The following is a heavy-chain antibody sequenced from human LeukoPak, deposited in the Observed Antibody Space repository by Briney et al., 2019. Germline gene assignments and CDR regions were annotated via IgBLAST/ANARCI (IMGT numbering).Heavy chain of an antibody. CDR2: IKKDGSEK. Sequence: GGSLRLSCAASGFTFSSYAMSWVRQAPGKGLEWVANIKKDGSEKYYVDSVKGRFTISRDNTKNSLYLQMNSLRVDDTAVYYCVRGGGYWGQGTLVTVSS. J-gene: IGHJ4*02. CDR3: VRGGGY. D-gene: IGHD3-16*01. V-gene: IGHV3-7*01. CDR1: GFTFSSYA.